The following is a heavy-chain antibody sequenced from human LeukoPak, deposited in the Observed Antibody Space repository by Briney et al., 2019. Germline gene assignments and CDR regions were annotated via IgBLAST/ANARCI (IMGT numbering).Heavy chain of an antibody. D-gene: IGHD2-15*01. J-gene: IGHJ4*02. CDR1: GFTFSSYS. CDR3: ASVRLGYCSGGNCYGDS. V-gene: IGHV3-21*01. Sequence: GASLRLSCAASGFTFSSYSMNWVRQAPGKGLEWVSSISTTGSYIYYADSVRGRFTISRDNAKNSLYLQMNSLRAEDTAVYYCASVRLGYCSGGNCYGDSWGQGTLVTASS. CDR2: ISTTGSYI.